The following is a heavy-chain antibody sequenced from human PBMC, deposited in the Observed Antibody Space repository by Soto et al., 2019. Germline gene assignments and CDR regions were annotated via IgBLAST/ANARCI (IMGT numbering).Heavy chain of an antibody. CDR3: ARGKGTGSSSSWRTSWFDP. Sequence: ASVKVSCKASGGTFSSYAISWVRQAPGQGLEWMGGIIPIFGTANYAQKFQGRVTITADESTSTAYMELSSLRSEDTAVYYCARGKGTGSSSSWRTSWFDPWGQGTLVTVSS. CDR1: GGTFSSYA. J-gene: IGHJ5*02. CDR2: IIPIFGTA. V-gene: IGHV1-69*13. D-gene: IGHD6-13*01.